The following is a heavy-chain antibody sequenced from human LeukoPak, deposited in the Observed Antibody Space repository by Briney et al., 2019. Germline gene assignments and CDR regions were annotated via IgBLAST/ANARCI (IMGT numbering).Heavy chain of an antibody. Sequence: GGSLRLSCAASGFTFDDYTMHWVRQAPGKGLEWVSLIRWDGGSTYYADSVKGRFAVSRDNSKNSLYLQMNSLRTDDTALYYCAKLIVVVPAAIRSYFDYWGQGTLVTVSS. V-gene: IGHV3-43*01. J-gene: IGHJ4*02. D-gene: IGHD2-2*02. CDR1: GFTFDDYT. CDR3: AKLIVVVPAAIRSYFDY. CDR2: IRWDGGST.